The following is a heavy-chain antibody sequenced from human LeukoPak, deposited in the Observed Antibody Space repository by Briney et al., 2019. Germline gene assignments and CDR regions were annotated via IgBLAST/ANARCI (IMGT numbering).Heavy chain of an antibody. CDR2: INPNSGGT. Sequence: ASVKVSCKASGYTFTGYYMHRVRQAPGQGLEWMGWINPNSGGTNYAQKFQGRVTMTRDTSISTAYMELSRLRSDDTAVYYCARDRLRRAYYYYYYMDVWGKGTTVTVSS. CDR3: ARDRLRRAYYYYYYMDV. V-gene: IGHV1-2*02. J-gene: IGHJ6*03. CDR1: GYTFTGYY. D-gene: IGHD5-12*01.